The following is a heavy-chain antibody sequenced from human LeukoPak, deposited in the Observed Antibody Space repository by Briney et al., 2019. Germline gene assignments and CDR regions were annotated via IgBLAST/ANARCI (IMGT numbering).Heavy chain of an antibody. J-gene: IGHJ4*02. V-gene: IGHV4-38-2*01. CDR3: ARRPLHLGELSSYYFDY. CDR1: GYSISSGHY. Sequence: PSETLSLTCAVSGYSISSGHYWGWIRQPPGKGLEWIGTIYYSGSTYYNPPLKSRVTISVYTSKNQFSLKLSSVTAVDTAVYYCARRPLHLGELSSYYFDYWGQGTLVTVSS. CDR2: IYYSGST. D-gene: IGHD3-16*02.